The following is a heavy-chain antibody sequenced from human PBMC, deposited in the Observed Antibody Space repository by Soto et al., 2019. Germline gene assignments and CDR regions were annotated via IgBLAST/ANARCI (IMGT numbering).Heavy chain of an antibody. V-gene: IGHV3-33*01. J-gene: IGHJ6*02. CDR2: IWYDGSNK. Sequence: PGGSLRLSCAASGFTFSSYGMHWVRQAPGKGLEWVAVIWYDGSNKYYADSVKGRFTISRDNSKNTLYLQMNSLRAEDTAVYYCAREMGGHIAAAGTNGYYYYGMDVWGQGTTVTVSS. CDR1: GFTFSSYG. CDR3: AREMGGHIAAAGTNGYYYYGMDV. D-gene: IGHD6-13*01.